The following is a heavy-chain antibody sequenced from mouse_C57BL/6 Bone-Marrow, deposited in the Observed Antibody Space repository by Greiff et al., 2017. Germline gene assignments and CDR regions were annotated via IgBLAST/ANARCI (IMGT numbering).Heavy chain of an antibody. J-gene: IGHJ4*01. CDR1: GFNIKDDF. D-gene: IGHD4-1*01. CDR2: IDPENGDT. V-gene: IGHV14-4*01. Sequence: VQLQQSGAELVRPGASVKLSCTASGFNIKDDFMHWVKQRPEQGLEWIGWIDPENGDTEYASKFQGKATITADTSSNTAYLQLSSLTSEDTAVYYCTTGTSHYCAMDYWGQGTSVTVSA. CDR3: TTGTSHYCAMDY.